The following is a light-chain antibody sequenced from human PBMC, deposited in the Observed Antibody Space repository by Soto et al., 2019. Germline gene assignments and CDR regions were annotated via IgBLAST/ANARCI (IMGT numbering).Light chain of an antibody. CDR2: DAS. CDR1: QSVGSS. Sequence: EIVMTQSPATLSVSPGERATLSCGASQSVGSSLAWYQQKPGQAPRLLIYDASNRATGIPARFSGSGSGTDFTLTISSLEPEDFAVYYCQQRSNWFTFGQGTRLEIK. J-gene: IGKJ5*01. V-gene: IGKV3-11*01. CDR3: QQRSNWFT.